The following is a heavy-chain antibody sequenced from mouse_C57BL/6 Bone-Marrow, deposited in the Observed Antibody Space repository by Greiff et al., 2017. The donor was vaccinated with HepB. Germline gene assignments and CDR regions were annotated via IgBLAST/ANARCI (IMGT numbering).Heavy chain of an antibody. CDR1: GYTFTSYW. CDR3: TGLGVTTFAWFAY. CDR2: IDPSDSYT. Sequence: VQLQQPGAELVKPGASVKLSCKASGYTFTSYWMQWVKQRPGQGLEWIGEIDPSDSYTNYNQKFKGKAKLTAVTSASTAYMELSSLTNEDSAVYYCTGLGVTTFAWFAYWGQGTLVTVSA. D-gene: IGHD2-1*01. J-gene: IGHJ3*01. V-gene: IGHV1-50*01.